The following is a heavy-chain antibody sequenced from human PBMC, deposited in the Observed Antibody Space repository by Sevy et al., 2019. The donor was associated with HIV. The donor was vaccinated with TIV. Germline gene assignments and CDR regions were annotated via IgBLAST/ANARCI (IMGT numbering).Heavy chain of an antibody. V-gene: IGHV3-23*01. CDR2: IFGSGGVT. J-gene: IGHJ3*01. CDR1: GITFGSHA. CDR3: AGGRYDSSGSFDAFDL. D-gene: IGHD3-22*01. Sequence: GGSLRLSCAASGITFGSHAMSWVRQAPGKGLEWVSTIFGSGGVTYYADSVKGRFTISRDYSKNTLYLQMDSLRAEDTAVYYCAGGRYDSSGSFDAFDLWGQGTTVTVSS.